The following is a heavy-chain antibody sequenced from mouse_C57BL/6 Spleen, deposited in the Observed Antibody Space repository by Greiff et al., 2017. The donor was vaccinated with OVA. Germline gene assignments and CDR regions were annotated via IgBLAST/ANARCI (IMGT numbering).Heavy chain of an antibody. CDR2: ISSGSSTI. J-gene: IGHJ3*01. D-gene: IGHD2-3*01. CDR1: GFTFSDYG. CDR3: EGYDGYLFAY. Sequence: EVQLVESGGGLVKPGGSLKLSCAASGFTFSDYGMHWVRQAPEKGLEWVAYISSGSSTIYYADTVKGRFTISRDNAKNTLFLQITSLRSEDTAMYYCEGYDGYLFAYWGQGTLVTVYA. V-gene: IGHV5-17*01.